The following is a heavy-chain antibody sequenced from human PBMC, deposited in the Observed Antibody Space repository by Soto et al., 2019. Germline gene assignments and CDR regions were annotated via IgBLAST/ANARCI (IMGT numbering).Heavy chain of an antibody. CDR3: ARDSIAVAGTAAGYTFDY. V-gene: IGHV3-33*01. Sequence: GGSLRLSCAASGFTFSSYGMHWVRQAPGKGLEWVAVIWYDGSNKYYADSVKGRFTISRDNSKNTLYLQMNSLRAEDTAVYYCARDSIAVAGTAAGYTFDYWGQGTLVTV. D-gene: IGHD6-19*01. CDR1: GFTFSSYG. CDR2: IWYDGSNK. J-gene: IGHJ4*02.